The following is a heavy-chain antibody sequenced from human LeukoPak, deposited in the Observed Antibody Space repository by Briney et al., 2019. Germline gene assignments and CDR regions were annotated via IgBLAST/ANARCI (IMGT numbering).Heavy chain of an antibody. V-gene: IGHV3-33*01. Sequence: PGGSLRLSCAASGFTFSNHGMHWVRQAPGKGPEWVALIWYDGSNKYYGDSVKGRFTISRDNSKNTVYLQMNSLRAEDTGVYYCARDKGESYFDYWGQGTLVTVSS. J-gene: IGHJ4*02. CDR1: GFTFSNHG. CDR2: IWYDGSNK. D-gene: IGHD2-21*01. CDR3: ARDKGESYFDY.